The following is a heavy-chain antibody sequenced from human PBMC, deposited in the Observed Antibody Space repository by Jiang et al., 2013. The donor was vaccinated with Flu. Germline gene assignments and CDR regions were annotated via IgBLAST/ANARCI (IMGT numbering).Heavy chain of an antibody. CDR2: ISGSGGST. V-gene: IGHV3-23*04. Sequence: VQLVESGGGLVQPGGSLRLSCAASGFTFSSYAMSWVRQAPGKGLEWVSAISGSGGSTYYADSVKGRFTISRDNSKNTLYLQMNSLRAEDTAVYYCAKGWNIVATIPYYYYGMDVWGQGTTVTVSS. CDR3: AKGWNIVATIPYYYYGMDV. CDR1: GFTFSSYA. D-gene: IGHD5-12*01. J-gene: IGHJ6*02.